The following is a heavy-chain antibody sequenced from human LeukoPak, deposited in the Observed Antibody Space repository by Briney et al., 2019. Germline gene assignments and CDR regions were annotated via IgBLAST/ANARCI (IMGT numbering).Heavy chain of an antibody. CDR1: GGSISSSSYY. V-gene: IGHV4-39*01. CDR3: ARPSIAARRARHAFDI. D-gene: IGHD6-6*01. Sequence: SETLSLTCTVSGGSISSSSYYWGWIRQPPGKGLEWIGSIYYSGSTYYNPSLKSRVTISVDTSKNQFSLKLSSVTAADTAVYYCARPSIAARRARHAFDIWGRGTMVTVSS. J-gene: IGHJ3*02. CDR2: IYYSGST.